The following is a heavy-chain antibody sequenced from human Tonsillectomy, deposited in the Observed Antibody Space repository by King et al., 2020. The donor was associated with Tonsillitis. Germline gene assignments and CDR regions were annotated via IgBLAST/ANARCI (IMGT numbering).Heavy chain of an antibody. V-gene: IGHV3-7*03. D-gene: IGHD1/OR15-1a*01. Sequence: VQLVESGGGLVQPGGSLRLSCVASGFTFSSYWMSWVRQAPGKGLEWVANINQDGGEKYYLDSVKGRVTISRDNAKNSLYLQMNSLRAEDTAIYYCARDRAGTKTTFDYWGQGTLVTVSS. CDR1: GFTFSSYW. CDR2: INQDGGEK. CDR3: ARDRAGTKTTFDY. J-gene: IGHJ4*02.